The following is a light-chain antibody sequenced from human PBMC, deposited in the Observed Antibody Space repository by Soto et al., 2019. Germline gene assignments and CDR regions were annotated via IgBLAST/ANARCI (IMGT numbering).Light chain of an antibody. CDR3: SSYTVTSTYV. CDR2: EVS. V-gene: IGLV2-14*01. CDR1: SSDIGGYNY. Sequence: QSALTQPPSASGSPGQSLTISCTGTSSDIGGYNYVSWYQQHPGKAPKVMIYEVSNRPSRISNRFSGSKSGNTASLTISGLQAEDEADYYCSSYTVTSTYVFGSGTKLTVL. J-gene: IGLJ1*01.